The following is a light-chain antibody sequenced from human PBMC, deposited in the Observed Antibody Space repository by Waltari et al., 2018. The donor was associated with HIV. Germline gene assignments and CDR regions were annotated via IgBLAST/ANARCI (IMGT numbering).Light chain of an antibody. Sequence: PSASGAPGQWVTISCSGSSSNIGSNTVNWYQHLPGTAPKLLIYSTNQRPSGVPDRFSGSKSGTSASLSITGLQSEVEADYYCSAWDDSLNGVVFGGGTKVTVL. J-gene: IGLJ2*01. V-gene: IGLV1-44*01. CDR2: STN. CDR1: SSNIGSNT. CDR3: SAWDDSLNGVV.